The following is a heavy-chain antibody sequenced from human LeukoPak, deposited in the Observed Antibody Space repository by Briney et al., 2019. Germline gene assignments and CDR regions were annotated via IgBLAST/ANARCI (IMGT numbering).Heavy chain of an antibody. Sequence: GGSLRLSCAASGFSFRNYAMSWVRQAPGKGLEWVSASSGGGGETFYGDSVKGRFTISRDNSKNTLYLQMNSLRAEDTAVYYCASGVHYSSGWIDIWGQGTMVTVSS. J-gene: IGHJ3*02. CDR2: SSGGGGET. CDR1: GFSFRNYA. V-gene: IGHV3-23*01. D-gene: IGHD6-19*01. CDR3: ASGVHYSSGWIDI.